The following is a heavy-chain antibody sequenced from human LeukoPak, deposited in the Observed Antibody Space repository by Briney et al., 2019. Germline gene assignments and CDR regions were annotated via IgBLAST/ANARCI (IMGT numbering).Heavy chain of an antibody. V-gene: IGHV5-51*01. CDR3: ATLGDYYDSSGYYYPGYFDY. J-gene: IGHJ4*02. Sequence: GESLQISCKGSGYSFTSYWIGWVRQMPGKGLEWMGIIYPGDSDTRYSPSFQGQVTISADKSISTAYLQWSSLKASDTAMYYCATLGDYYDSSGYYYPGYFDYWGQGTLVTVSS. CDR2: IYPGDSDT. CDR1: GYSFTSYW. D-gene: IGHD3-22*01.